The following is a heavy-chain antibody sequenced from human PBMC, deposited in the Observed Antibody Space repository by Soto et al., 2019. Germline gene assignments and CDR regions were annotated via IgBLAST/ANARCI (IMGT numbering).Heavy chain of an antibody. CDR2: INPNSGGT. Sequence: ASVRVSCKASGCTFTGYYMHWVRQAPGQGLEWMGWINPNSGGTNYAQEFRGRVTLTRDTSISTAYMELSRLRSDDTALYYCARDYGDAFDIWGQGTMVTVSS. V-gene: IGHV1-2*02. J-gene: IGHJ3*02. CDR1: GCTFTGYY. D-gene: IGHD4-17*01. CDR3: ARDYGDAFDI.